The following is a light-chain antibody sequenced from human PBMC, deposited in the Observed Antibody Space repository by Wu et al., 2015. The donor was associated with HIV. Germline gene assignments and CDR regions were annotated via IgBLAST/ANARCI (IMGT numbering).Light chain of an antibody. Sequence: DIQMTQSPSTLPASVGDTVSITCRASQSISEWLAWYQQKPGKAPKLLIYKASYLQSGVPSRFTGSGSGTQFTLTISSLQPDDFANYYCQQYHSHPGTFGQGTKVE. CDR3: QQYHSHPGT. CDR2: KAS. J-gene: IGKJ2*01. CDR1: QSISEW. V-gene: IGKV1-5*03.